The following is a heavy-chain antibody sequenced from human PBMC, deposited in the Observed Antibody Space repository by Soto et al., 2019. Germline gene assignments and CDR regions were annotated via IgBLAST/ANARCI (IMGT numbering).Heavy chain of an antibody. CDR2: IYHSGST. CDR3: ARDPGRALAGD. J-gene: IGHJ4*02. Sequence: QVQLQESGPGLVNPSGTLSLTCAVSGGSISSSSWWSWVRQPPGKGLEWIGEIYHSGSTNYNPSLKSQVSISVDTSKNQFSLQISSVTAADTAIYYCARDPGRALAGDWGEGTLVTVSS. CDR1: GGSISSSSW. V-gene: IGHV4-4*02. D-gene: IGHD6-19*01.